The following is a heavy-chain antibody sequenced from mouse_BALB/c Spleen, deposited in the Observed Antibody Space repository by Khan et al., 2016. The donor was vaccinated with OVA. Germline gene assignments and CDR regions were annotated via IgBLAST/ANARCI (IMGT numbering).Heavy chain of an antibody. D-gene: IGHD4-1*01. J-gene: IGHJ3*01. Sequence: DVMLVESGGDLVKPGGSLKLSCAASGFTFSNYGMSWVRQIPDKRLEWVATISSDGTYTYYPDSVKGRFTISRNNAKNTLYLEMSSLKSEDTAMYYCASHLTGSFAYWGQGTLVTVSA. CDR2: ISSDGTYT. V-gene: IGHV5-6*02. CDR1: GFTFSNYG. CDR3: ASHLTGSFAY.